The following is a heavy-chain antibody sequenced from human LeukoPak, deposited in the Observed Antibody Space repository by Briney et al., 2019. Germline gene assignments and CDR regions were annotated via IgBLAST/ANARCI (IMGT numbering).Heavy chain of an antibody. CDR2: IYPGDSDT. CDR1: GYSFTSYW. D-gene: IGHD6-6*01. Sequence: GESLKISCKGSGYSFTSYWIGWVRQMPGKGLEWMGIIYPGDSDTRYSPSFQGQVTISADKSISTAYLQWSSLKASDTAMYYCARFLSEYSSSIGLRGANWFDPWGQGTLVTVSS. J-gene: IGHJ5*02. CDR3: ARFLSEYSSSIGLRGANWFDP. V-gene: IGHV5-51*01.